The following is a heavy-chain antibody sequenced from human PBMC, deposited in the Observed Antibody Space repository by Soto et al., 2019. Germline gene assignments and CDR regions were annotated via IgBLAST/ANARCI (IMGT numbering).Heavy chain of an antibody. CDR2: IWYDGSNK. CDR3: ARDRRIFGVVNTYGMDV. J-gene: IGHJ6*02. V-gene: IGHV3-33*01. Sequence: PGGSLRLSCAASGFTFSSYGMHWVRQAPGKGLEWVAVIWYDGSNKYYADSVKGRFTISRDNSKNTLYLQMNSLRAEDTAMYYCARDRRIFGVVNTYGMDVWGQGTTVTVSS. CDR1: GFTFSSYG. D-gene: IGHD3-3*01.